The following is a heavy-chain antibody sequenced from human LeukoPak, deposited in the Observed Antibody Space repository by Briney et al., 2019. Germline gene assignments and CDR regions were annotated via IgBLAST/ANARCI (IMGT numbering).Heavy chain of an antibody. CDR3: AKALAYYDILTGYLGA. J-gene: IGHJ5*02. D-gene: IGHD3-9*01. Sequence: GGSLRLSCAASGFTFSSYAMSWVRQAPGKGLEWVSAISGSGGSTYYADSVKGRFTISRDHSKNTLYLQMNSLRAEDTAVYYCAKALAYYDILTGYLGAWGQGTLVTVSS. CDR2: ISGSGGST. CDR1: GFTFSSYA. V-gene: IGHV3-23*01.